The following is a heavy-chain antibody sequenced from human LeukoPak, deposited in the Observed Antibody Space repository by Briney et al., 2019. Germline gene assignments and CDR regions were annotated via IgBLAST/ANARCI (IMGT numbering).Heavy chain of an antibody. V-gene: IGHV4-39*01. CDR2: IYYGGST. D-gene: IGHD6-6*01. CDR3: ARLRGGSSEDFDY. J-gene: IGHJ4*02. CDR1: GGSISSSSYY. Sequence: SETLSLTCTVSGGSISSSSYYWGWIRQPPGKGLEWIGSIYYGGSTYYNPSLKSRVTISVDTSKNQFSLKLSSVTAADTAVYYCARLRGGSSEDFDYWGQGTLVTVSS.